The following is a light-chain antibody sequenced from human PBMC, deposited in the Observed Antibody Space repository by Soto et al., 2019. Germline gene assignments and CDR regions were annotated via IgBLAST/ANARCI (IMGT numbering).Light chain of an antibody. J-gene: IGLJ3*02. CDR2: ANS. CDR1: SSNIGSNT. Sequence: QSVLTQPPSASGTPGQRVTISCSGSSSNIGSNTVNWYQQVPGTAPKLLIYANSQRPSGVPDRFSDSKSGTSASLAISGLQSEDEADYYCAAWDDSLNRPVFGGGTKLTV. CDR3: AAWDDSLNRPV. V-gene: IGLV1-44*01.